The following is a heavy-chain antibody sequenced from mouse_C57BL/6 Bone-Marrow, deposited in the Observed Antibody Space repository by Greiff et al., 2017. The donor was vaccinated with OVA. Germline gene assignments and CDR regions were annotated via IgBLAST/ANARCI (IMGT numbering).Heavy chain of an antibody. CDR1: GYSFTGYY. CDR2: INPRTGGT. D-gene: IGHD2-13*01. V-gene: IGHV1-42*01. J-gene: IGHJ4*01. Sequence: EVQLQQSGPELVKPGASVKISCKASGYSFTGYYMNWVKQSPEKSLEWIGEINPRTGGTTYNQKFKAKATLTVDKSSSTAYMQLKSLTSEDSAVYYCARTPDYFLAMDYWGQGTSVTVSS. CDR3: ARTPDYFLAMDY.